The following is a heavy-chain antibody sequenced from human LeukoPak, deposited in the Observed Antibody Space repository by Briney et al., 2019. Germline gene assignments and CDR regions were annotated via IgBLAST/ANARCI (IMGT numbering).Heavy chain of an antibody. CDR1: EFTVSSNY. J-gene: IGHJ4*02. CDR3: ARDIIGGWPLDY. D-gene: IGHD6-19*01. V-gene: IGHV3-66*01. Sequence: GGSLRLSCAASEFTVSSNYMSCVRQAPGKGLEWVSVIHSGGTIYYADSVKGRFTISRDNSKDTLYLQMNSLRADDTAVYYCARDIIGGWPLDYCGQGTLVTVSS. CDR2: IHSGGTI.